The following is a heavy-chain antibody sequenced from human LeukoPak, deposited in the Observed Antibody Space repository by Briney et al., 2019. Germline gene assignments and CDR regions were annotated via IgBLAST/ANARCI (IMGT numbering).Heavy chain of an antibody. D-gene: IGHD5-24*01. V-gene: IGHV3-23*01. Sequence: GGSLRLSCAASGFTFSSYAMTWVRQAPGKGLEWVSVISGSGDSTYYADSVKGRFTISRDNSKNTLYLQMNSLRAEDTAVYYCAKSPRDGYNLFDYRGQGTLVTVSS. CDR1: GFTFSSYA. CDR2: ISGSGDST. CDR3: AKSPRDGYNLFDY. J-gene: IGHJ4*02.